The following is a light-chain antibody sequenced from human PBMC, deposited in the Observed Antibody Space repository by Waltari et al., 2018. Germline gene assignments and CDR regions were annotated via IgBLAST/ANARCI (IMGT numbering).Light chain of an antibody. CDR2: DTS. J-gene: IGKJ4*01. Sequence: DIVLTQSPATLSLSPGERATLSCRASQSISNYLAWYQQKPGQAPRLLIYDTSNSATGIPTRFSGSGFGTDFTLTISSLEPEDFAIYYCQQRRNWPLTFGGGTKVEIK. V-gene: IGKV3-11*01. CDR1: QSISNY. CDR3: QQRRNWPLT.